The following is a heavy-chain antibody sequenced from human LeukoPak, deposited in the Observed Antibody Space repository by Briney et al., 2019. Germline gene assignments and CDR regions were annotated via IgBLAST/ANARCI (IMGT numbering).Heavy chain of an antibody. V-gene: IGHV3-23*01. Sequence: GGSLRLSCAASGFTFSSYAMSWVRQAPGKGLEWVSAISGSGGSTYYADSVKGRFTISRDNSKNTLYLQMNSLRAEDTAVYYCAKVGDYYGSGSYYNVDYYGMDAWGQGTTVTVSS. D-gene: IGHD3-10*01. CDR2: ISGSGGST. J-gene: IGHJ6*02. CDR3: AKVGDYYGSGSYYNVDYYGMDA. CDR1: GFTFSSYA.